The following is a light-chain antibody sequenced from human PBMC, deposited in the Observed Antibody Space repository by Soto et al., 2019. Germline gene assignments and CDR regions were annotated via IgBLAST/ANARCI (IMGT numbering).Light chain of an antibody. V-gene: IGKV1-12*01. CDR2: AAS. CDR3: QQLNTYPWT. Sequence: DIQMTQSPSSVSASVGDRVTITCRASQDINKWLAWYQQKPGKAPKLLIYAASSLQSGVPSRFSGSGSGTEFTLAISSLQPEDFATYYCQQLNTYPWTFGQGTKVDIK. CDR1: QDINKW. J-gene: IGKJ1*01.